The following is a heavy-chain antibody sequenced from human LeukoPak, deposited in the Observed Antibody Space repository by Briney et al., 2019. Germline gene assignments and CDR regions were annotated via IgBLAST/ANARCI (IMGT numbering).Heavy chain of an antibody. J-gene: IGHJ4*02. D-gene: IGHD6-13*01. Sequence: SETLSLTCTVSDYSIRSDYYWGWIRQPPGKGLEWIGSINHSGSTNYNPSLKSRVTISVETSKNEFSLKLRSVTAADTAVYYCARVTGYRIEDYFDYWGQGTLVTVSS. V-gene: IGHV4-38-2*02. CDR2: INHSGST. CDR3: ARVTGYRIEDYFDY. CDR1: DYSIRSDYY.